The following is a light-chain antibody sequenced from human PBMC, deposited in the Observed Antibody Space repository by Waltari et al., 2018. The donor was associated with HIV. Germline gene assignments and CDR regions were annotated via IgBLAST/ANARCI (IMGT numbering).Light chain of an antibody. CDR1: QSISSY. CDR2: AAS. J-gene: IGKJ1*01. CDR3: QQSYSTPWT. Sequence: DIQMTQSPSSLSASVGDRVTITCRASQSISSYLNWYQQKPGKAPKLLIYAASSLQSGGPSRFSGSGSGTDFTLTISSLQPEDFATYYCQQSYSTPWTFGQWTKVEIK. V-gene: IGKV1-39*01.